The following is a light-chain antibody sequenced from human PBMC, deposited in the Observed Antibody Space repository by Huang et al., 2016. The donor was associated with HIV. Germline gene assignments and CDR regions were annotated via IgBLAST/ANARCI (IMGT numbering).Light chain of an antibody. CDR2: TAF. V-gene: IGKV1-39*01. CDR3: QQSSSSPFT. J-gene: IGKJ3*01. CDR1: HNINIY. Sequence: DIQMTQSPYSLSDSVGDRVTITCRARHNINIYLNWYQQKPGKAPNLPIYTAFTLQSGVPSRFSGSGSGTDVTLTINSLQPEDFATYYCQQSSSSPFTFGPGTKVDI.